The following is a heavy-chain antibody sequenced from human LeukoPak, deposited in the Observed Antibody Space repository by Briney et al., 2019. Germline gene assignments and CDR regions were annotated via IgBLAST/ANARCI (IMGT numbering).Heavy chain of an antibody. D-gene: IGHD3-22*01. CDR1: GFTFSDYY. V-gene: IGHV3-11*03. Sequence: GGSLRLSCAASGFTFSDYYMSWIRQAPGKGLEWVSYISSSSSYTNYADSVKGRFTIPRDNAKNSLYLQMNSLRAEDTAVYYCARSPLDYYDSSGPYYFDYWGQGTLVTVSS. CDR2: ISSSSSYT. J-gene: IGHJ4*02. CDR3: ARSPLDYYDSSGPYYFDY.